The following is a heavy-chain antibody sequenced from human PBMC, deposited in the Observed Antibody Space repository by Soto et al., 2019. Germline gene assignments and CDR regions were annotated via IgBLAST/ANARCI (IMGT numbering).Heavy chain of an antibody. Sequence: PSETLSLTCTVSGGSISDYYWSWIRQPPGKGLEWIGYIYYSGSTNYNPSLKSRVTISIDTSKNQFSLKLSSVTAADTAVYYCAREWSPPLAVFDYWGQGTLVTVSS. CDR1: GGSISDYY. CDR2: IYYSGST. D-gene: IGHD1-26*01. J-gene: IGHJ4*02. V-gene: IGHV4-59*01. CDR3: AREWSPPLAVFDY.